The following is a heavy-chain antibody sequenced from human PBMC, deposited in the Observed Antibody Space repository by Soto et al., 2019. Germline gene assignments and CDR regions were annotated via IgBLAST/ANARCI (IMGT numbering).Heavy chain of an antibody. D-gene: IGHD4-17*01. V-gene: IGHV3-33*01. CDR3: AREADYGAFFDY. J-gene: IGHJ4*02. CDR1: GFTFSSYG. CDR2: IWYDGSNK. Sequence: QVQLVESGGGVVEPGRSLRLSCAASGFTFSSYGMHWVRQAPGKGLEWVAVIWYDGSNKYYADSVKGRFTISRDNSKNTLYLQMNSPRAADTAVYYCAREADYGAFFDYWGQGTLVTVSS.